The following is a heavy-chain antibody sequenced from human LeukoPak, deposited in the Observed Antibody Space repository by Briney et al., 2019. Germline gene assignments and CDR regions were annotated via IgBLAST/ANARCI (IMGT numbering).Heavy chain of an antibody. J-gene: IGHJ4*02. CDR1: GGSISSADYS. CDR2: IYYSGST. Sequence: SETLSPTCTVSGGSISSADYSWSWIRQPPGKGLEWIGYIYYSGSTYYNPSLKSRVTISVDTSKNQFSLRLSSVTAADTAVYYCARAKSQRGYTYGPHTYFDYWGQGTLVTVSS. CDR3: ARAKSQRGYTYGPHTYFDY. D-gene: IGHD5-18*01. V-gene: IGHV4-30-4*01.